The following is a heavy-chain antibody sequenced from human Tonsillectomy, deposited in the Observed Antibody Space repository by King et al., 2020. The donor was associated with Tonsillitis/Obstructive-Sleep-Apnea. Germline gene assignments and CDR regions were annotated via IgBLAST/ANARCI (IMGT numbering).Heavy chain of an antibody. J-gene: IGHJ4*02. V-gene: IGHV4-34*01. D-gene: IGHD2-15*01. CDR1: GGSFSGYY. CDR2: INHGGST. CDR3: AREDCSGGSCSHVDY. Sequence: VQLQQWGAGLLKPSETLSLSCAVYGGSFSGYYWSWIRQPPGKGLEWIGEINHGGSTNYNPSLKNRVSISVDTSKNQFSLNLISVTSADTAVYYCAREDCSGGSCSHVDYWGQGTLVTVSS.